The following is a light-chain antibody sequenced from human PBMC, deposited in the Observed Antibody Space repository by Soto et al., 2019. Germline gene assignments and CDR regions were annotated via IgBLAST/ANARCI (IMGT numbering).Light chain of an antibody. CDR3: TSYASGSSHVV. V-gene: IGLV2-14*01. J-gene: IGLJ2*01. CDR2: DVN. Sequence: QSALTQPASVSGSPGQSITLSCTGTSSDIGGYDYVSWYQRHPGKAPKLIIYDVNNRPSGVSNRFSGSKSGNKASLTISGLQAEDEADYYCTSYASGSSHVVFGGGTKLTVI. CDR1: SSDIGGYDY.